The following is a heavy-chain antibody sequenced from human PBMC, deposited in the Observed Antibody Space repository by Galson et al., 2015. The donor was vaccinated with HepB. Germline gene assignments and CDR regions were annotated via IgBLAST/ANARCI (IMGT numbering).Heavy chain of an antibody. CDR2: NSASGATK. D-gene: IGHD6-19*01. CDR1: GFTFSDYH. V-gene: IGHV3-11*01. CDR3: ARVRSSGWPYWYFDL. Sequence: SLRLSCAASGFTFSDYHMSWIRQAPGKGLEWVSYNSASGATKYYPDSVKGRFTISRDNAKNSMNLHMDSLTAEDTAVYYCARVRSSGWPYWYFDLWGRGTLVTVSS. J-gene: IGHJ2*01.